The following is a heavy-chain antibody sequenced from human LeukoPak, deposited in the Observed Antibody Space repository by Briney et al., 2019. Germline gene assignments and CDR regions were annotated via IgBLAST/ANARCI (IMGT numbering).Heavy chain of an antibody. CDR1: GFPFSSYG. J-gene: IGHJ3*02. D-gene: IGHD3-3*01. V-gene: IGHV3-30*18. CDR3: AKGHIAIFGVVILNDAFDI. CDR2: ISYDGSNK. Sequence: PGGSLRLSCAASGFPFSSYGTHWVRQAPGKGLEWVAVISYDGSNKYYADSVKGRFTISRDNSKNTLYLQMNSLRAEDTAVYYCAKGHIAIFGVVILNDAFDIWGRGTMHSVSS.